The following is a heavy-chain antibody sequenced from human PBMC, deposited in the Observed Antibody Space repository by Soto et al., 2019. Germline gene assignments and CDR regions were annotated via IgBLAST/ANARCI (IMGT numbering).Heavy chain of an antibody. CDR2: ISGYNGNT. V-gene: IGHV1-18*04. Sequence: ASVKVSCKASGYTFTSYGISWVRQAPGQGLEWMGWISGYNGNTNYAQNLQGRVTMTTDTSTSTAYMELRSLRSDDTAVYYCARDLYYYDNSRLGRFDIWGQGTMATVSS. J-gene: IGHJ3*02. D-gene: IGHD3-22*01. CDR1: GYTFTSYG. CDR3: ARDLYYYDNSRLGRFDI.